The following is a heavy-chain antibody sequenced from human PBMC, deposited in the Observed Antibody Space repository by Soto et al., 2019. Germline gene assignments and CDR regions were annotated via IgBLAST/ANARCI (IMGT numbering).Heavy chain of an antibody. D-gene: IGHD4-17*01. Sequence: QITLKESGPTLVKPTQTLTLTCTFSGFSLSTSGVGLGWIRQPPGKALEWLAAIFWDDDKRYSPSLKSRLSITKGTSRSQVVLTMTNMEPVDTATYSCAHRPYYGDYGGTFTYWGQGALVTVSS. CDR1: GFSLSTSGVG. J-gene: IGHJ4*02. CDR2: IFWDDDK. V-gene: IGHV2-5*02. CDR3: AHRPYYGDYGGTFTY.